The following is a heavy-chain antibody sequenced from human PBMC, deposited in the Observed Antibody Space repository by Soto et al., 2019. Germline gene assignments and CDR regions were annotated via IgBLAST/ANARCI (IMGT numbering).Heavy chain of an antibody. CDR1: GFSLSTSGVG. Sequence: SGPTLVNPTQTLTLTCTLSGFSLSTSGVGVGWIRQPPGKALEWLALFYLDDDKRYNPSLKSRLTIPRDTSKNQVVLSITNMDPVDAGTYYCVHSWCGGDCLQSYSSHFYYGLDVWGPGTTVTVSS. D-gene: IGHD2-21*02. CDR2: FYLDDDK. V-gene: IGHV2-5*02. J-gene: IGHJ6*02. CDR3: VHSWCGGDCLQSYSSHFYYGLDV.